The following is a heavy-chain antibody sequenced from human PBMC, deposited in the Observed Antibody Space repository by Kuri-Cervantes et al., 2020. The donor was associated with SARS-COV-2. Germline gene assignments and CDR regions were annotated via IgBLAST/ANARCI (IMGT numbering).Heavy chain of an antibody. Sequence: LSLTCAASGFTFSSYSMNWVRQAPGKGLEWVSYISSSGSTIYYADSVKGRFTISRDNSKNTLYLQMNSLRAEDTAVYYCAKDNTFTMIVVVITYYFDYWGQGTLVTVSS. CDR3: AKDNTFTMIVVVITYYFDY. CDR1: GFTFSSYS. D-gene: IGHD3-22*01. J-gene: IGHJ4*02. V-gene: IGHV3-48*01. CDR2: ISSSGSTI.